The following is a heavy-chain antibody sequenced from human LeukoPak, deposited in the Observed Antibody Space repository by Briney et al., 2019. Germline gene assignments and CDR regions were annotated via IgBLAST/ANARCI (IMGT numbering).Heavy chain of an antibody. CDR3: AREAVSGSSYFDY. J-gene: IGHJ4*02. CDR2: ITDNGLSI. CDR1: GFTFSSYE. V-gene: IGHV3-48*03. D-gene: IGHD6-19*01. Sequence: GGSLRLSCAASGFTFSSYEMNWVRQAPGKGPEWVSSITDNGLSIYYADSVKGRFTISRDNAENSLYLQMDSLRAEDTAVYCCAREAVSGSSYFDYWVLGTLVTVSS.